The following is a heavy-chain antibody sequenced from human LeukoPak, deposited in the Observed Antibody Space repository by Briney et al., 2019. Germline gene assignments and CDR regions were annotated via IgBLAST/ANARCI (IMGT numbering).Heavy chain of an antibody. CDR3: ARDFGDYYYGSGCYSDY. CDR2: ISSNGGST. J-gene: IGHJ4*02. V-gene: IGHV3-64*01. Sequence: GGSLRLSCAASGFTFSSYAMHWVRQAPGKGLEYVSAISSNGGSTYYANSVKGRFTISRDNSKNTLYLQMGSLRAEDMAVYYCARDFGDYYYGSGCYSDYWGQGTLVTVSS. CDR1: GFTFSSYA. D-gene: IGHD3-10*01.